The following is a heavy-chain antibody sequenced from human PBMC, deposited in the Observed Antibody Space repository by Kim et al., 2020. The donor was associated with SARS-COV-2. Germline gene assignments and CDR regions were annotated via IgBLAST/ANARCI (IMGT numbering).Heavy chain of an antibody. Sequence: ASVKVSCKASGYTFTTYGLSWVRQAPGQGLEYMGWIDTYSGTTNYSQNLQGRLTMTADSPTSTAYMELRSLRSDDTAMYYCARDKVHALDYWGQGSLVTV. CDR2: IDTYSGTT. CDR3: ARDKVHALDY. V-gene: IGHV1-18*01. J-gene: IGHJ4*02. CDR1: GYTFTTYG.